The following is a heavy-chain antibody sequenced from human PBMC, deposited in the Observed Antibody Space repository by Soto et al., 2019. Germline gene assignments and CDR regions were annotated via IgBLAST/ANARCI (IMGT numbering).Heavy chain of an antibody. CDR1: GGSISSGDYY. CDR3: ARRSIDSSGSRFDY. V-gene: IGHV4-30-4*01. D-gene: IGHD3-22*01. J-gene: IGHJ4*02. CDR2: IYYSGST. Sequence: PSLTCTVSGGSISSGDYYWSWIRQPPGKGLEWIGYIYYSGSTYYNPSLKSRVTISVDTSKNQFSLKLSSVTAADTAVYYCARRSIDSSGSRFDYWGQGTLVTVSS.